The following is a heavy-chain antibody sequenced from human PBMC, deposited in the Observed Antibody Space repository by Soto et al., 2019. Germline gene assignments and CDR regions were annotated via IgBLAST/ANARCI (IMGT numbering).Heavy chain of an antibody. CDR1: GFTFSSYA. V-gene: IGHV3-33*01. CDR3: ARPWATTWTVHGMDV. CDR2: IWYDGSNK. D-gene: IGHD4-17*01. J-gene: IGHJ6*02. Sequence: PGESLKISCAASGFTFSSYAMHWVREAPGKGLEWVAVIWYDGSNKYYADSVKGRFTISRDNSKNTLYLQMNSLRAEDTAVYYCARPWATTWTVHGMDVWGQGTTAPVSS.